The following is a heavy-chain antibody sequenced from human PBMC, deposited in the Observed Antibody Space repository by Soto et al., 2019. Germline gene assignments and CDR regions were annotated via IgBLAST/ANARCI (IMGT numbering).Heavy chain of an antibody. J-gene: IGHJ6*02. CDR2: IIPMFETV. Sequence: SVKVSCKASGGTFDNYAVSWVLQAPGQGLEWMGGIIPMFETVNYAQRFQGRLTIAADESTSTAYMELTSLTSADTAIYFCARGLRTGNYGMDVWGQGTTVTVSS. V-gene: IGHV1-69*13. CDR1: GGTFDNYA. CDR3: ARGLRTGNYGMDV. D-gene: IGHD2-15*01.